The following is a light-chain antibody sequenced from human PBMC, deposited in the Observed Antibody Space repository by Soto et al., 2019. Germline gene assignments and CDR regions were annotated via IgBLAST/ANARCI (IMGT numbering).Light chain of an antibody. CDR2: GAS. Sequence: ETVLTQSPGTLSLSPGERATLSCRASQDIRSNYLAWYRQTPGQAPRLLIYGASKRASGIADRFSGSGSGTDFTLIISRLEPEDLALYYCQQYDSSPWTFGQGTKVEIK. CDR3: QQYDSSPWT. V-gene: IGKV3-20*01. CDR1: QDIRSNY. J-gene: IGKJ1*01.